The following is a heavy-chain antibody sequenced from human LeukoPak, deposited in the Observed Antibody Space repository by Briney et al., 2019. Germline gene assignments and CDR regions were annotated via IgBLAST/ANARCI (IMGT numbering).Heavy chain of an antibody. CDR2: ISGSGDTT. J-gene: IGHJ4*02. CDR1: GFTFSNYA. CDR3: ARGGRSAYYYFDY. Sequence: QPGGSLILSCAASGFTFSNYAMSWVRQAPGKGLEWVSSISGSGDTTYYAASVRGRFTISRDNSKNTLYLQMNSLRAEDTAVYYCARGGRSAYYYFDYWGQGTLVTVSS. V-gene: IGHV3-23*01. D-gene: IGHD5-12*01.